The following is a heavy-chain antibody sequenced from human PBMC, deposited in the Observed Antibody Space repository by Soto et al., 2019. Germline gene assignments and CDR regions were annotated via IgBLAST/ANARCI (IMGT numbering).Heavy chain of an antibody. CDR1: GGSISSSSYY. V-gene: IGHV4-39*01. CDR2: IYYSGST. J-gene: IGHJ4*02. Sequence: QLQLQESGPGLVKPSETLSLTCTVSGGSISSSSYYWGWIRQPPGKGLEWIGSIYYSGSTYCNPSLKSRVTISVDTSKNQFSLKLSSVTAADTAVYYCARHFTGIEYYFDYWGQGTLVTVSS. CDR3: ARHFTGIEYYFDY. D-gene: IGHD5-12*01.